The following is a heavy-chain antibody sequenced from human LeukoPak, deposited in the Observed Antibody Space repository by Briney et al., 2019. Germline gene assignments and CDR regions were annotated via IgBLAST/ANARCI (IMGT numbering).Heavy chain of an antibody. D-gene: IGHD4-17*01. V-gene: IGHV4-34*01. CDR1: GVSFSGYY. Sequence: PSETLSLTCAVYGVSFSGYYWSWIRQPPGKGLEWIGEINHSGSTNYNPSLKSRVTISVDTSKNQFSLKLSSVTAADTAVYYCARGPTTVTTREYFQHWGQGTLVTVSS. CDR2: INHSGST. CDR3: ARGPTTVTTREYFQH. J-gene: IGHJ1*01.